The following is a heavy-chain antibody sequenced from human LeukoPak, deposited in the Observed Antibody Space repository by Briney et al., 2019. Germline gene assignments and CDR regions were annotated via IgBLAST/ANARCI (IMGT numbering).Heavy chain of an antibody. J-gene: IGHJ4*02. CDR1: GYTFTGYY. D-gene: IGHD3-10*01. Sequence: ASVKVSCKASGYTFTGYYMHWVRQAPGQGLGWMGWINPNSGGTNYAQKFQGRVTMTRDTSISTAYMELSGLRSDDTAVYYCARSLIGITMVRGVSYWGQGPLVTVFS. V-gene: IGHV1-2*02. CDR2: INPNSGGT. CDR3: ARSLIGITMVRGVSY.